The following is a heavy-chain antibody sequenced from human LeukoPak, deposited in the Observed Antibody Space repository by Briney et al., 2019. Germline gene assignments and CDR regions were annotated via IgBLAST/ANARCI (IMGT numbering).Heavy chain of an antibody. D-gene: IGHD1-14*01. CDR2: IYPGDSDT. J-gene: IGHJ4*02. Sequence: GESLKISCKGSGYSCTNYWIGWVRQMPGKGLEWMGIIYPGDSDTRYSPSFQGQVTISADKSISTAYLQWNSLKASDTAMYFCARREPGQGKYYFDYWGQGTLVTVSS. CDR3: ARREPGQGKYYFDY. CDR1: GYSCTNYW. V-gene: IGHV5-51*01.